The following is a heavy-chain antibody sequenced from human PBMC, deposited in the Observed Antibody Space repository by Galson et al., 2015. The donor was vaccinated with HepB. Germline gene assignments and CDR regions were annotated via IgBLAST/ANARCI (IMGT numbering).Heavy chain of an antibody. CDR3: SKDVEARDYWYIDL. V-gene: IGHV3-9*01. CDR1: GLTFDDYA. CDR2: ISWDSDII. Sequence: SLRLSCAASGLTFDDYAMPWVRQAPGKGLEWVSRISWDSDIIAYADSVKGRFTISRDNAKNSLYLQMNSLRAEDTALYYCSKDVEARDYWYIDLWGRGTLVTVSS. J-gene: IGHJ2*01. D-gene: IGHD5-24*01.